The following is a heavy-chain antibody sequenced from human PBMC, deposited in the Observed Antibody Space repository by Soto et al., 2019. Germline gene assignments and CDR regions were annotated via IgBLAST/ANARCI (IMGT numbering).Heavy chain of an antibody. CDR2: IYYSGST. J-gene: IGHJ5*02. D-gene: IGHD6-19*01. V-gene: IGHV4-61*01. CDR1: GGSVSSGSYY. Sequence: SETLSLTCTVSGGSVSSGSYYWSWIRQPPGKGLEWIGYIYYSGSTNYNPSLKSRVTISVDTSKNQFSLKLSSVTAADTAVYYCASSLAVAGSNWFDPWGQGTLVTVSS. CDR3: ASSLAVAGSNWFDP.